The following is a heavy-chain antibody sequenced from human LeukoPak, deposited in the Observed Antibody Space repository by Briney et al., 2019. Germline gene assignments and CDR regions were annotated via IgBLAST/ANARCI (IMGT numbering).Heavy chain of an antibody. CDR3: ASSFIVVVPAARPYDAFDI. J-gene: IGHJ3*02. V-gene: IGHV1-2*02. CDR2: INPNSGGT. Sequence: ASVKVSCKASGYTFTGYYMHWVRQAPGQGLEWMGWINPNSGGTNYAQKFQGRVTMTRDTSISTAYMELSRLRPDDTAVYYCASSFIVVVPAARPYDAFDIWGQGTMVTVSS. D-gene: IGHD2-2*01. CDR1: GYTFTGYY.